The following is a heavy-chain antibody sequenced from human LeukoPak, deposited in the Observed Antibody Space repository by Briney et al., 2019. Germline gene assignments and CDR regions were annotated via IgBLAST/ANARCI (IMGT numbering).Heavy chain of an antibody. CDR2: IKTDGSRT. CDR1: GFTFSSYW. CDR3: ARDGYEFRAFDN. V-gene: IGHV3-74*01. D-gene: IGHD5-12*01. J-gene: IGHJ3*02. Sequence: GGSLRLSCAASGFTFSSYWMNWVRHAPGKGLVWVSRIKTDGSRTHYADFAQGRFTISRDNAKNTLYLQMNSLRAEDTAVYYCARDGYEFRAFDNWGQGTIVTVSS.